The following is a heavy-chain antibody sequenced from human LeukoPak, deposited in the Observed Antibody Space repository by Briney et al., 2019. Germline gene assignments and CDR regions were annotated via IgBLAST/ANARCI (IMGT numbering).Heavy chain of an antibody. J-gene: IGHJ3*02. Sequence: ASVKVSCKASGYTFTTYAISWVRQAPGQGLECMGWISAYSGGTNYAQKFQGRVTMTRDTSISTAYMELSRLRSDDTAVYYCARALYYYDSSRRSAFDIWGQGTMVTVSS. V-gene: IGHV1-2*02. D-gene: IGHD3-22*01. CDR1: GYTFTTYA. CDR3: ARALYYYDSSRRSAFDI. CDR2: ISAYSGGT.